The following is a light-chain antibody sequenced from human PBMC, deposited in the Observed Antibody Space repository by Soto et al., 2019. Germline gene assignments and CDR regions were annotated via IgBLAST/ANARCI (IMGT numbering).Light chain of an antibody. CDR3: QQYGRSSWT. Sequence: IVLTQSPGTLSLSPWERATLSCRASQSVSINDLAWYQQKRGQAPRLLIYGASIRATGIPDRFSGSGSGTDFTLTISRLEPEDFAVYYCQQYGRSSWTFGQGTKVDIK. CDR1: QSVSIND. V-gene: IGKV3-20*01. J-gene: IGKJ1*01. CDR2: GAS.